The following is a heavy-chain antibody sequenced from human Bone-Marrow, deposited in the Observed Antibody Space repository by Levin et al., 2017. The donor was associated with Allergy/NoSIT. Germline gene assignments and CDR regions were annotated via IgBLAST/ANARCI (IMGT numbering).Heavy chain of an antibody. D-gene: IGHD6-13*01. CDR2: ISGSGGST. CDR1: GFTFSSYA. Sequence: SCAASGFTFSSYAMSWVRQAPGKGLEWVSAISGSGGSTYYADSVKGRFTISRDNSKNTLYLQMNSLRAEDTAVYYCAKHAQGVWQQLVGDYWGQGTLVTVSS. J-gene: IGHJ4*02. CDR3: AKHAQGVWQQLVGDY. V-gene: IGHV3-23*01.